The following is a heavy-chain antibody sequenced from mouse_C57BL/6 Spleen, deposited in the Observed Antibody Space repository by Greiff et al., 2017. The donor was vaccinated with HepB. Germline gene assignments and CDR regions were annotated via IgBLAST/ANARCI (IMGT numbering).Heavy chain of an antibody. CDR1: GYTFTSYW. V-gene: IGHV1-50*01. CDR3: ARGGNHGAMDY. CDR2: IDPSDSYT. Sequence: QVQLQQPGAELVKPGASVKLSCKASGYTFTSYWMQWVKQRPGQGLEWIGEIDPSDSYTNYNQKFKGKATLTVDTSSSTAYMQLSSLTSEDSAVYYCARGGNHGAMDYWGQGTSVTVSS. J-gene: IGHJ4*01. D-gene: IGHD2-1*01.